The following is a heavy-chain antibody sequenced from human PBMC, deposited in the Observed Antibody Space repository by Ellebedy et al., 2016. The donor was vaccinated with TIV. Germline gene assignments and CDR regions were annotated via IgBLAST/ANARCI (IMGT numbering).Heavy chain of an antibody. V-gene: IGHV1-2*04. CDR3: ARGGGKNAFDI. J-gene: IGHJ3*02. CDR2: INPNSGGT. D-gene: IGHD3-16*01. Sequence: ASVKVSXXASGYTFTGYYMHWVRQAPGQGLEWMGWINPNSGGTNYAQKFQGWVTMTRDTSISTAYMELSRLTSDDTAVYYCARGGGKNAFDIWGQGTMVTVSS. CDR1: GYTFTGYY.